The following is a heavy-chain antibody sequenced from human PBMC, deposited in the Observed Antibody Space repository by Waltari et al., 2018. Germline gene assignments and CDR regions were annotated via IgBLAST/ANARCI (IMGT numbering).Heavy chain of an antibody. V-gene: IGHV4-34*01. CDR2: INQSGST. CDR3: ARGRSWKFDY. J-gene: IGHJ4*02. CDR1: GGSFSGYY. D-gene: IGHD2-15*01. Sequence: QVQLQQWGAGLLKPSETLSLTCAVYGGSFSGYYWSWIRQPPGKGLEWIGEINQSGSTNYNPSLKSRVTISVDTSKNQFSLKLSSVTAADTAVYYCARGRSWKFDYWGQGTLVTVSS.